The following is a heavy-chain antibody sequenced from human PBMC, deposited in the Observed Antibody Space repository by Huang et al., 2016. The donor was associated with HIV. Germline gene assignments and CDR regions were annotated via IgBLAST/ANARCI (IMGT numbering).Heavy chain of an antibody. CDR2: INHSGST. J-gene: IGHJ4*02. D-gene: IGHD3-22*01. Sequence: QVQLQQWGAGLLKPSETLSLTCAVYGGSFSGYYWSWIRQPPGQGLEWLGEINHSGSTNNNPSLKSRVTISVDTSKNQFSLKLSSVTAADTAVYYCARILMYYNSSGYGFDYWGQGTLVTVSS. CDR1: GGSFSGYY. V-gene: IGHV4-34*01. CDR3: ARILMYYNSSGYGFDY.